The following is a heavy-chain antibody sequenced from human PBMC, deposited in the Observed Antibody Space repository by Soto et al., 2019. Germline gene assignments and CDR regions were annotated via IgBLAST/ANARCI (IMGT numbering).Heavy chain of an antibody. Sequence: PSETLSLTCTVSGGTINSGDYFWSWIRQPPGKGLEWIGSIFYTGSTYYSPSLKSRASMSMDTSKNLLSLRLRSLTAADTAVYFCALVKATFYRHYYFDFWGQGTPGTVSS. CDR3: ALVKATFYRHYYFDF. CDR2: IFYTGST. D-gene: IGHD5-12*01. CDR1: GGTINSGDYF. V-gene: IGHV4-30-4*01. J-gene: IGHJ4*02.